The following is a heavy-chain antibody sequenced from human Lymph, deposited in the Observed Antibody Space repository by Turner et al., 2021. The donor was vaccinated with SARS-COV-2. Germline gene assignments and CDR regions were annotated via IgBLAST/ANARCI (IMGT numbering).Heavy chain of an antibody. J-gene: IGHJ4*02. CDR3: ARDVAGPLGY. CDR1: GGTFSSYA. D-gene: IGHD2-15*01. V-gene: IGHV1-69*10. CDR2: IIPMLDIA. Sequence: QVQLAQSGAEVKKPGSSVKVSCKASGGTFSSYASSWVRQAPGQGLEWMGGIIPMLDIANYAQKFQGRVTITADNSTSTAYMELSSLRSEDTAVYYCARDVAGPLGYWGQGTLVTVSS.